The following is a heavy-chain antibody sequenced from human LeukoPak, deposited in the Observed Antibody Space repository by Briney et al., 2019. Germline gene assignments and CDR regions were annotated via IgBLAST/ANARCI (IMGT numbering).Heavy chain of an antibody. CDR1: GFNFNVFD. CDR2: INHSGST. V-gene: IGHV4-34*01. D-gene: IGHD3-10*01. Sequence: PGGSLRLSCAASGFNFNVFDMTWVRQPPGKGLEWIGEINHSGSTNYNPSLKSRVTISVDTSKNQFSLKLSSVTAADTAVYYCARVRYYGSGSYLFYYYGMDVWGQGTTVTVSS. J-gene: IGHJ6*02. CDR3: ARVRYYGSGSYLFYYYGMDV.